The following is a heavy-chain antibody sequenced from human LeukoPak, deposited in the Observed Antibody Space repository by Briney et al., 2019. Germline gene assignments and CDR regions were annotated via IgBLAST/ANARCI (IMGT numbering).Heavy chain of an antibody. CDR1: GGSISTYY. D-gene: IGHD6-19*01. V-gene: IGHV4-59*08. CDR3: ARRVAVTARYYFDF. Sequence: SETLSPTCTVSGGSISTYYWSWIRQPPGKGLEWIGYVYYNGNTNYNPSLKSRVTISVDTSKNQFSLQLTSVTAADTAVYFCARRVAVTARYYFDFWGQGTLVTVSS. J-gene: IGHJ4*02. CDR2: VYYNGNT.